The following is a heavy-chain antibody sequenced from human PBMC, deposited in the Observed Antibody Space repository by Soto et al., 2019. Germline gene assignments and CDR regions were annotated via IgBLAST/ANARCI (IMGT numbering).Heavy chain of an antibody. CDR3: ARDRPFSISWEPVDY. J-gene: IGHJ4*02. CDR1: GYTFTRYG. CDR2: ISAYDGDK. Sequence: QVQLVQSGAEVKKPGASVKVSCKASGYTFTRYGISWVRQAPGEGLEWMGWISAYDGDKKYAQKLQDRVTMTTDTSTNTAYWELRSLRSDDTAVYYWARDRPFSISWEPVDYWGQGTLVTVSS. D-gene: IGHD3-3*02. V-gene: IGHV1-18*04.